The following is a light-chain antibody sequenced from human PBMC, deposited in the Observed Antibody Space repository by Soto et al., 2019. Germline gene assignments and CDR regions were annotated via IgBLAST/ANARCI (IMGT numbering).Light chain of an antibody. V-gene: IGKV1-39*01. CDR1: QSISSY. J-gene: IGKJ5*01. CDR3: QQSYSTPHT. CDR2: AAS. Sequence: DIQMTHSPSSLSASVVDRVTITCXESQSISSYLSWHQKKPGKAPKLLIYAASSLQSGAPSRFSGSGSGTDFTLTISSLQPEDFATYYCQQSYSTPHTFGQGTRLEIK.